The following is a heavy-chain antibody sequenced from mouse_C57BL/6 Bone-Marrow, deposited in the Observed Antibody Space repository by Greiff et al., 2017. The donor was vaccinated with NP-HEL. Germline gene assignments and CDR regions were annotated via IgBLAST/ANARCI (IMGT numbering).Heavy chain of an antibody. V-gene: IGHV14-4*01. Sequence: DVKLQESGAELVRPGASVKLSCTASGFTIKDDYMHWVKQRPEQGLEWIGWIDPENGDTEYASKFQGKATITADTSSNTAYLQLSSLTSEDTAVYYCTTYSSFDYWGQGTTLTVSS. CDR3: TTYSSFDY. CDR2: IDPENGDT. J-gene: IGHJ2*01. D-gene: IGHD2-12*01. CDR1: GFTIKDDY.